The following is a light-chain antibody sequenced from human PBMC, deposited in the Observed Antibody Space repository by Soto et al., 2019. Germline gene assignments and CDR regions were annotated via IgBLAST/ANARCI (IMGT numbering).Light chain of an antibody. CDR1: SSNIGSNT. V-gene: IGLV1-44*01. Sequence: QSALSQPPSASGTPGQRVTISCSGSSSNIGSNTVSWYQQFPGTAPKLLIYFNIQRPSGVPDRFSGSKSGTSASLAISGLQSEDEADYYCAAWDDSLNGYVFGTGTKLTVL. CDR3: AAWDDSLNGYV. CDR2: FNI. J-gene: IGLJ1*01.